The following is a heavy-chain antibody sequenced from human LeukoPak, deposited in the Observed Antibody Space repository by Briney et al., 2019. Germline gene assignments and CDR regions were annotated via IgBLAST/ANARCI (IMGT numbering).Heavy chain of an antibody. CDR1: GGSISSYY. CDR2: IYYSGST. V-gene: IGHV4-59*08. CDR3: ARRGYDSSGDLFDY. Sequence: PSETLSLTCTVSGGSISSYYWSWIRQPPGKGLEWIGYIYYSGSTNYNPSLKSRVTISVDTSKNQFSLKLSSVTAADTAVYYCARRGYDSSGDLFDYWGQGTLVTVSS. J-gene: IGHJ4*02. D-gene: IGHD3-22*01.